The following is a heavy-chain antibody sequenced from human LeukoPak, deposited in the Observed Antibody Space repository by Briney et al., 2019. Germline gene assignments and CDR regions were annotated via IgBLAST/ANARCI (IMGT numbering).Heavy chain of an antibody. V-gene: IGHV3-7*01. J-gene: IGHJ6*02. D-gene: IGHD5-12*01. CDR2: IKQDGSEK. CDR1: GFTFSSSW. Sequence: GGSLRLSCAASGFTFSSSWMNWVRQAPGKGLEWVANIKQDGSEKYYVDSVKGRFTISRDNAKNSLYLQMNTLRAEDTAVYYCARDSIVATYGMDVWGQGTTVTVSS. CDR3: ARDSIVATYGMDV.